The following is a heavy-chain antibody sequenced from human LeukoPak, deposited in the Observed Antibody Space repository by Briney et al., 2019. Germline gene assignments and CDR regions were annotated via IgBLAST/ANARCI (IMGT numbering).Heavy chain of an antibody. CDR2: IYDSGST. CDR1: GFTLSNFW. J-gene: IGHJ5*02. Sequence: PGGSLRLSCAASGFTLSNFWMSWVRQPPGKGLEWIGSIYDSGSTYYNPSLKSRVTISVDTSKNQFSLKLNSVTAADTAVYYCARHYGPWGQGTLVTVSS. D-gene: IGHD3-10*01. V-gene: IGHV4-39*01. CDR3: ARHYGP.